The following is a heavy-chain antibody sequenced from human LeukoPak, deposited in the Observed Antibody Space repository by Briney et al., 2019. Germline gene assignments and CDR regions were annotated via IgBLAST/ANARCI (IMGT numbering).Heavy chain of an antibody. D-gene: IGHD3-16*01. J-gene: IGHJ4*02. Sequence: GGSLRLSCAASGFTFSSYVMSWVRQAPGKGLEWVSAITGTSISTYYADSVKGRFTISRDNSKTTLYLQMNSLRAEDTAVYYCAKETFGYFDSWGQGTLVTVSS. CDR3: AKETFGYFDS. CDR1: GFTFSSYV. CDR2: ITGTSIST. V-gene: IGHV3-23*01.